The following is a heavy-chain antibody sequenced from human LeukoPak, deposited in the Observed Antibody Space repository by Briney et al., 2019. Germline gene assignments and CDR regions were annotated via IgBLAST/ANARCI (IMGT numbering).Heavy chain of an antibody. V-gene: IGHV1-69*04. D-gene: IGHD3-22*01. CDR1: GGTFSSYA. CDR3: ARDTSIVVIYYGMDV. CDR2: IIPILGIA. J-gene: IGHJ6*02. Sequence: AASVKVSCKASGGTFSSYAISWVRQAPGQGLEWMGRIIPILGIANYAEKFQGRVTITADKSTGTAYMELSSLRSEDTAVYYCARDTSIVVIYYGMDVWGQGTTVTVSS.